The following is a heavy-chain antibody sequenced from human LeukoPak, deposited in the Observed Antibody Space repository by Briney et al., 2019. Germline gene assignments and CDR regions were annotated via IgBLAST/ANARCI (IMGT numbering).Heavy chain of an antibody. CDR1: GFTSSNYR. CDR3: ARVSWKYYGSGSDEFAN. CDR2: IKQDGSEK. Sequence: WALRLSCVASGFTSSNYRMSWVRQAPGKGPEWVASIKQDGSEKYYVDYVKGRVTISRDNAKNSLYLQMNSLRAEDTAVYYCARVSWKYYGSGSDEFANWGQGNLVTVSS. J-gene: IGHJ4*02. D-gene: IGHD3-10*01. V-gene: IGHV3-7*01.